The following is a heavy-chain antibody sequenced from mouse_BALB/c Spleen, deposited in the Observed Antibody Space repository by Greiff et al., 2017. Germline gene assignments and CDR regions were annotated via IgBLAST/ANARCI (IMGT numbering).Heavy chain of an antibody. CDR3: AREDYYGSSYEGGFAY. V-gene: IGHV2-9*02. D-gene: IGHD1-1*01. CDR1: GFSLTSYG. CDR2: IWAGGST. Sequence: VMLVESGPGLVAPSQSLSITCTVSGFSLTSYGVHWVRQPPGKGLEWLGVIWAGGSTNYNSALMSRLSISKDNSKSQVFLKMNSLQTDDTAMYYCAREDYYGSSYEGGFAYWGQGTLVTVSA. J-gene: IGHJ3*01.